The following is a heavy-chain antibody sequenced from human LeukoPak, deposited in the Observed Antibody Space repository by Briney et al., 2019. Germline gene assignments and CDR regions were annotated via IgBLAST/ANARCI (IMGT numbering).Heavy chain of an antibody. CDR3: AREWLRNTDY. CDR2: IYTSGST. V-gene: IGHV4-61*02. D-gene: IGHD5-12*01. CDR1: GGSISSSSYY. J-gene: IGHJ4*02. Sequence: PSQTLSLTCTVSGGSISSSSYYWSWIRQPAGKGVEWIGRIYTSGSTNYIPSLKSRVTISVDTSKNQFSLKLSSVTAADTAVYYCAREWLRNTDYWGQATLVTVSS.